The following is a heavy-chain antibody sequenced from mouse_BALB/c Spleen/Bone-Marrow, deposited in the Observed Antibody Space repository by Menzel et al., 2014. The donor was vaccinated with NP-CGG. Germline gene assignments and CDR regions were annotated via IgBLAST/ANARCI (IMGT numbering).Heavy chain of an antibody. CDR1: GYNFTSYW. V-gene: IGHV1-55*01. J-gene: IGHJ3*01. CDR2: IYPGSGST. CDR3: ARFSQLGLLAY. Sequence: VQRVESGAELVKPGTSVKLSCKASGYNFTSYWINWVKLRPGQGLERIGDIYPGSGSTNYNEKFKSKATLTVDTSSSTAYMQLSSLASEDSALYYCARFSQLGLLAYWGQGTLVTVSA. D-gene: IGHD3-1*01.